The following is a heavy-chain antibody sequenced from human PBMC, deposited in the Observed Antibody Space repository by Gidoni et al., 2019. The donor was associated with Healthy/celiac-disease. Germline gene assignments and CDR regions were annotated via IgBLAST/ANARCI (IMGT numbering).Heavy chain of an antibody. D-gene: IGHD2-2*01. CDR2: IIPIFGTA. V-gene: IGHV1-69*01. Sequence: QVQLVQSGAEVKKPGSSGKVTCKASGGTFSSYAISWGRQAPGQGLEWMGGIIPIFGTATYAQQFQGRVTITADESTSTAYMELSSLRSAVTAVYSCARVGCSSTSCYYYYGMDVWGQGTTVTVSS. CDR3: ARVGCSSTSCYYYYGMDV. CDR1: GGTFSSYA. J-gene: IGHJ6*02.